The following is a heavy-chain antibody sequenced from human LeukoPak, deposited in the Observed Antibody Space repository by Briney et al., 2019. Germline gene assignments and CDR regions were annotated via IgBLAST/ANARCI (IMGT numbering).Heavy chain of an antibody. D-gene: IGHD6-13*01. Sequence: SETLSLTCTVSGYSISSGYYWGWIRQPPGKGLEWIGSIYHSGSTYYNPSLKSRITISVDTSKNQFSLKLSSVTAADTAVYYCARDLEQQPWVYYFDYWGQGTLVTVSS. CDR1: GYSISSGYY. CDR3: ARDLEQQPWVYYFDY. J-gene: IGHJ4*02. CDR2: IYHSGST. V-gene: IGHV4-38-2*02.